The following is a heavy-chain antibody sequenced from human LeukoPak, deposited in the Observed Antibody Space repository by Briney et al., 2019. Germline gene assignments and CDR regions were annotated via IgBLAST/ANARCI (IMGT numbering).Heavy chain of an antibody. CDR1: GDSVSSNSAA. CDR3: ARTPEVLLWFGGFDY. D-gene: IGHD3-10*01. CDR2: TYYRSKWYN. V-gene: IGHV6-1*01. Sequence: SQTVSLTCAISGDSVSSNSAAWNWIRQSPSRGLEWLGRTYYRSKWYNDYAVSVKSRITINPDTSKNQFSLQLNSVTPEDTAVYYCARTPEVLLWFGGFDYWGQGTLVTVSS. J-gene: IGHJ4*02.